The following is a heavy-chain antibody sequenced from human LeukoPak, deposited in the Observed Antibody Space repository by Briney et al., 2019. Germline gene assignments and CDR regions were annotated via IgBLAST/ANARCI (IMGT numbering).Heavy chain of an antibody. CDR2: MYLGGTT. D-gene: IGHD6-19*01. J-gene: IGHJ4*02. V-gene: IGHV4-4*02. CDR1: GGSISSLNL. Sequence: SETLSLTCIVSGGSISSLNLWSWLRQPPGKGLEWIGEMYLGGTTNFNPSLKSRVTILIDKSKNQLSLQLTSVTAADTAVYYCAGLEGRYSTDWFYFFDYWGRGALVTVSS. CDR3: AGLEGRYSTDWFYFFDY.